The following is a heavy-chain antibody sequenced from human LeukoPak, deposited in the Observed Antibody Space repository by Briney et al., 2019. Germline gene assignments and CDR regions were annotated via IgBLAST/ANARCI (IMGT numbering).Heavy chain of an antibody. V-gene: IGHV3-23*01. Sequence: GGSLRRTCAASGCSFSSYAMTWVRPAPGKELEGVSAISGSGGSTYYADSVKGRFTISRDNSKNTLCLQMNSLRAEDTAVYYCAKARRYCSGGSCLYYFDYWGQGTLVTVSS. CDR2: ISGSGGST. J-gene: IGHJ4*02. D-gene: IGHD2-15*01. CDR3: AKARRYCSGGSCLYYFDY. CDR1: GCSFSSYA.